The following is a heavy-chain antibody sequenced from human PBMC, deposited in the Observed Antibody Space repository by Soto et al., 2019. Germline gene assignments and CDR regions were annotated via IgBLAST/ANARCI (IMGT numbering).Heavy chain of an antibody. D-gene: IGHD4-17*01. J-gene: IGHJ6*02. Sequence: QVQLVESGGGVVQPGRSLRLSCAASRFTFSGYAMHWVRQAPGKGLEWVAVISYDGNNKYYADSVKGRFTISRDNSKNTLYLQMNSLRAEDTAVYYCARVDTMTTSDYYYGMDVWGQGTPVTVSS. V-gene: IGHV3-30-3*01. CDR2: ISYDGNNK. CDR1: RFTFSGYA. CDR3: ARVDTMTTSDYYYGMDV.